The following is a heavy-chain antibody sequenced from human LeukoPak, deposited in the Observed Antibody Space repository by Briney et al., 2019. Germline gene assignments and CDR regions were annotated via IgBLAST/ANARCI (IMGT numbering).Heavy chain of an antibody. V-gene: IGHV4-61*02. CDR3: VRDPYYSDGRPDS. Sequence: PSETLSLTCTVSGGSISSGNYYWSWIRQPAGKGREWIGRIYTRGSSNYNPSLKSPGTISIYTSKNQFCLKLTSVTAADTAVYYCVRDPYYSDGRPDSWGQETLVTVFS. J-gene: IGHJ4*02. D-gene: IGHD3-22*01. CDR1: GGSISSGNYY. CDR2: IYTRGSS.